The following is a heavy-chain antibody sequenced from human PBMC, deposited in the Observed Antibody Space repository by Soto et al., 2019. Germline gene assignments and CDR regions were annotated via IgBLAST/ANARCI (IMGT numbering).Heavy chain of an antibody. CDR1: GFTFSAYY. D-gene: IGHD5-12*01. Sequence: PGGSLRLSCAASGFTFSAYYMSWIRQAPGKGLEWISYISNSGTTIFYADSVKGRFTISRDNARNSLYLQMNSLRAEDTAVYYCASSIRGHNGYDPHAFDIWGQGTMVTVSS. J-gene: IGHJ3*02. CDR2: ISNSGTTI. CDR3: ASSIRGHNGYDPHAFDI. V-gene: IGHV3-11*01.